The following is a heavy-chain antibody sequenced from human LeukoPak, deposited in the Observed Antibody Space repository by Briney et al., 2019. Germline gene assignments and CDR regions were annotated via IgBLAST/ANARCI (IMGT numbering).Heavy chain of an antibody. J-gene: IGHJ3*02. CDR3: ASYSAYGSDAFDI. CDR1: GFTFSSYS. Sequence: GGSLRLSCAASGFTFSSYSMNWVRQAPGKGLEWVSSISSSSSYIYYADSVKGRFTISRDNAKNSLYLQMNCLRAEDTAVYYCASYSAYGSDAFDIWGQGTMVTVSS. CDR2: ISSSSSYI. D-gene: IGHD2-15*01. V-gene: IGHV3-21*01.